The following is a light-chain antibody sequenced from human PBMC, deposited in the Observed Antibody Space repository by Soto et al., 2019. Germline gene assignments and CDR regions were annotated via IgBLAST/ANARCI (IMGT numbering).Light chain of an antibody. CDR2: DVS. J-gene: IGLJ1*01. Sequence: QSALTQPASVSGSPGQSITISCTGTSSDVGGYNYVSWYQQHPGKAPKLMIYDVSNRPSGVSNRFSGSKSGNTASLTISGLQAEDEADYYCSYYTSSSTPYYVFGTGTKLTVL. V-gene: IGLV2-14*01. CDR1: SSDVGGYNY. CDR3: SYYTSSSTPYYV.